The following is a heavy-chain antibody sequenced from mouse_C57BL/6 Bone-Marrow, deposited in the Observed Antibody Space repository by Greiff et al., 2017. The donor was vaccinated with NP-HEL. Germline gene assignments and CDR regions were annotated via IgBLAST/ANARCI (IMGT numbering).Heavy chain of an antibody. CDR3: ARGTDPTSCAY. CDR2: IRYDGSN. J-gene: IGHJ3*01. D-gene: IGHD2-10*01. CDR1: GYSITSGCY. V-gene: IGHV3-6*01. Sequence: EVKVLESGPGLVKPSQSLSLSCSVSGYSITSGCYWNWNRQFPGNLVEWMGYIRYDGSNNYNPSLKNQISITRDTSKNQFFLKLNSVTTEDTATYYCARGTDPTSCAYWGQGTLVTVSA.